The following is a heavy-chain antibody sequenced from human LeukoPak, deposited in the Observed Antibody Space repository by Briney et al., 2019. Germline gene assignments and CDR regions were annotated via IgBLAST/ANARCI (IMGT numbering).Heavy chain of an antibody. CDR1: GGPISSYY. CDR3: ARHSGRTAQFDP. J-gene: IGHJ5*02. D-gene: IGHD2-21*02. Sequence: TSETLSLTCTVSGGPISSYYWSWIRQPPGKGLEWIGYIYYSGSTNYNPSLKSRVTISVDTSKNQFSLKLSSVTAADTAVYYCARHSGRTAQFDPWGQGTLVTVSS. V-gene: IGHV4-59*08. CDR2: IYYSGST.